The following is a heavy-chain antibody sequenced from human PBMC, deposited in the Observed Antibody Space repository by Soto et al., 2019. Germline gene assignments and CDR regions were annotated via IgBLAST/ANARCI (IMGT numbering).Heavy chain of an antibody. CDR1: GFTFSSYA. CDR2: ISGSGGST. Sequence: GGSLRLSCAASGFTFSSYAMSWVRQAPGKGLEWVSAISGSGGSTYYADSVKGRFTISRDNSKNTLYLQMNSLRAEDTAVYYCAKDTPYYYDSSGYSHGAFDIWGQGTMVTVSS. CDR3: AKDTPYYYDSSGYSHGAFDI. D-gene: IGHD3-22*01. V-gene: IGHV3-23*01. J-gene: IGHJ3*02.